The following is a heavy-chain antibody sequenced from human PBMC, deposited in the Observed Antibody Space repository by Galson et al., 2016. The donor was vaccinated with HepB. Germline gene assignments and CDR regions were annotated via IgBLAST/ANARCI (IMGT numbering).Heavy chain of an antibody. CDR1: GLTFSDFY. CDR3: ARDRLTFSNYQNWFDP. D-gene: IGHD4-11*01. Sequence: SLRLSCAVSGLTFSDFYVSWIRQAPGKGLEWIAYISNNSNYTNYADSVKGRFTISRDNAKNSLYLQMNSLRVEDTAVYYCARDRLTFSNYQNWFDPWGQGALVTVSS. V-gene: IGHV3-11*06. J-gene: IGHJ5*02. CDR2: ISNNSNYT.